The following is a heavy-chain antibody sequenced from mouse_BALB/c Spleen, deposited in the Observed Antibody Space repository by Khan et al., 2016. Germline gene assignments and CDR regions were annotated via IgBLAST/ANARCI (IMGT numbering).Heavy chain of an antibody. J-gene: IGHJ3*01. CDR1: GFNIKDTY. Sequence: EVQLQESGAELVKPGASVKLSCTASGFNIKDTYMHWVNQRPEQGLEWIGRIDPANGNTKYDPKFQGKATITADTSSNTAYLQLSSLTSEDTAVYYCASRLAYWGQGTLVTVSA. CDR3: ASRLAY. CDR2: IDPANGNT. V-gene: IGHV14-3*02.